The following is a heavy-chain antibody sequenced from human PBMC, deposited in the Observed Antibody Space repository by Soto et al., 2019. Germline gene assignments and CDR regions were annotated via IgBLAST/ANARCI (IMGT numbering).Heavy chain of an antibody. CDR3: AHSFSSDFSSDFFHS. CDR2: IYWDDDK. Sequence: QITLKESGPTLVKPTQTLTLTCTFSGFSLSTSGVGVGWIRQPPRKALEWLALIYWDDDKRYSPSLKSRLTLTKDTSKNQVVLTMTNMDPVDTATYYCAHSFSSDFSSDFFHSWGQGTLVTVSS. V-gene: IGHV2-5*02. D-gene: IGHD6-6*01. CDR1: GFSLSTSGVG. J-gene: IGHJ4*02.